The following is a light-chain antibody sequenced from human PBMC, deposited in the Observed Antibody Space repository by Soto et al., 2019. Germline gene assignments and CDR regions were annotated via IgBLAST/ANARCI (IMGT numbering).Light chain of an antibody. CDR1: QRVDRY. V-gene: IGKV1-5*01. Sequence: DIQMTESPSTLYASVGDRVSITCRASQRVDRYLAWYQQKPGKAPQLLNYDASRLESGVPSRFSGSGSGTEFTLTISSLQPDDFTTFYCQQYKDYTWTFGQGTKV. J-gene: IGKJ1*01. CDR3: QQYKDYTWT. CDR2: DAS.